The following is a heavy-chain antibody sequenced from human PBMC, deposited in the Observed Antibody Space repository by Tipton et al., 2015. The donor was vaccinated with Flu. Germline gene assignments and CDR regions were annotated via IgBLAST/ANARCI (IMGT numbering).Heavy chain of an antibody. CDR2: IKEDGSGK. CDR3: ARVYSSNMGRAMDV. J-gene: IGHJ6*02. D-gene: IGHD6-13*01. CDR1: GFTFGSYW. V-gene: IGHV3-7*01. Sequence: SLRLSCAASGFTFGSYWMTWVRQAPGKGLEWVANIKEDGSGKYYVDSVKGRFTISRDNAKKSLYLQMNSLRGEDTAVYYCARVYSSNMGRAMDVWGQGTTVTVSS.